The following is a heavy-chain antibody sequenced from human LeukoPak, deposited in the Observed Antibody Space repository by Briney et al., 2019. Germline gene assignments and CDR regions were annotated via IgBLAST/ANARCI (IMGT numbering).Heavy chain of an antibody. CDR2: IGGSGGNT. Sequence: PGGSLRLSCAASGFTFSSYAMNWVRQAPGKGLEWVSAIGGSGGNTNYADSVKGRFTISRDNSKNTLFVQMNSLRTEDTAVYYCARSGVQWQWLLTYDAFDIWGQGTMVTVSS. J-gene: IGHJ3*02. CDR3: ARSGVQWQWLLTYDAFDI. D-gene: IGHD6-19*01. V-gene: IGHV3-23*01. CDR1: GFTFSSYA.